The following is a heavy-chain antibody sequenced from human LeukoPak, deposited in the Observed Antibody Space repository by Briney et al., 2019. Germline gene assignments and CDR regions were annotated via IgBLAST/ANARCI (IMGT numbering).Heavy chain of an antibody. Sequence: GASVKVSCKASGYTFTSYYMHWVRQAPGQGLEWMGRINPNSGGTNYAQKFQGRVTMTRDTSISTAYMELSRLRSDDTAVYYCARGVVGATTIDYWGQGTLVTVSS. CDR1: GYTFTSYY. J-gene: IGHJ4*02. V-gene: IGHV1-2*06. D-gene: IGHD1-26*01. CDR2: INPNSGGT. CDR3: ARGVVGATTIDY.